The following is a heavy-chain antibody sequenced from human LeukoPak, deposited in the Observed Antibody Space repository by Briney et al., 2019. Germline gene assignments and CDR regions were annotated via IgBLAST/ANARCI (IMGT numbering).Heavy chain of an antibody. V-gene: IGHV4-30-2*01. CDR3: ARVRYPYYFDY. Sequence: SQTLSLTCAVAGGSISSGGYSWRWIRQPPGKGLEWIGYIYHSGSTYYNPSLKSRVTISVDRSKNQCSLKLSSVTAADTAVYYCARVRYPYYFDYWGQGTLVTVSS. CDR1: GGSISSGGYS. J-gene: IGHJ4*02. D-gene: IGHD2-2*02. CDR2: IYHSGST.